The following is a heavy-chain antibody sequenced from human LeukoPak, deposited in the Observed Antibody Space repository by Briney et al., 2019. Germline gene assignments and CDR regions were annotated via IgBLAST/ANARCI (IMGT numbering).Heavy chain of an antibody. D-gene: IGHD6-13*01. Sequence: GRSLTPSQPPAASIVTSNARGWAGQPPGKGRGWVSVDSGSGGNTYYADSVKGRFTIPRHNSKNTLYLQRNSLRPEDTAVYYCAREGSSWYLDWFDPWGQGTLVTVSS. J-gene: IGHJ5*02. CDR1: ASIVTSNA. CDR3: AREGSSWYLDWFDP. CDR2: DSGSGGNT. V-gene: IGHV3-23*01.